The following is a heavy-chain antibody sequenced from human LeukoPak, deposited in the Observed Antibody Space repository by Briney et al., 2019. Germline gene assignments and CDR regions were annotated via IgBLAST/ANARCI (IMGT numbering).Heavy chain of an antibody. D-gene: IGHD3-3*01. J-gene: IGHJ1*01. CDR3: ARHRSPLESFHH. Sequence: SQTLSLTCTVSGGSISSGSYYWSWIRQPAGKGLEWIGRIYTSGSTNYNPSLKSRVTISVDTSKNQFSLKLSSVTAADTAVYYCARHRSPLESFHHWGQGTLVTVSS. CDR1: GGSISSGSYY. CDR2: IYTSGST. V-gene: IGHV4-61*02.